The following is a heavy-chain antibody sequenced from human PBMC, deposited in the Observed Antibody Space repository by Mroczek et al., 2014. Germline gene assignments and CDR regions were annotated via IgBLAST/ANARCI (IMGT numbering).Heavy chain of an antibody. CDR1: GFTFSSYA. D-gene: IGHD3-3*01. J-gene: IGHJ6*02. V-gene: IGHV3-30-3*01. Sequence: QVQLVQSGGGVVQPGRSLRLSCAASGFTFSSYAMHWVRQAPGKGLEWVAVISYDGSNKYYADSVKGRFTISRDNSKNTLYLQMNSLRAEDTAVYYCARAPWSGLYGMDVWGQGTTVTVSS. CDR2: ISYDGSNK. CDR3: ARAPWSGLYGMDV.